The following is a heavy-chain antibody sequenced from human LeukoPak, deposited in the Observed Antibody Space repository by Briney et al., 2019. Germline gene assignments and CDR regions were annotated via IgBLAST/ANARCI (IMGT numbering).Heavy chain of an antibody. CDR1: GGSVSSDSYY. D-gene: IGHD6-19*01. Sequence: SETLSLTCTVSGGSVSSDSYYWSWIRQPPGKGLEWVGYIYYSGSSKHNPSLKSRITISIDTSKNQFSLKLSSVTAADTAVYYCAREQWLVRGSYFDYWGQGTLVTVSS. V-gene: IGHV4-61*01. CDR3: AREQWLVRGSYFDY. CDR2: IYYSGSS. J-gene: IGHJ4*02.